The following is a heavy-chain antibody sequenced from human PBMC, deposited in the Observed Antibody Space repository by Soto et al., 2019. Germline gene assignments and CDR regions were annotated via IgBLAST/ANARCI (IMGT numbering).Heavy chain of an antibody. CDR1: GFSLTTSGVG. V-gene: IGHV2-5*02. D-gene: IGHD5-18*01. J-gene: IGHJ4*02. CDR2: IYWDDDK. Sequence: QITLKESGPTRVKPTQTLALTCTFSGFSLTTSGVGVGWIRKTPGKALEWLAVIYWDDDKRYNPSLKNRLTITKETSKNQVVLIMADMDPVDTATYFCAHRGYMYGNWDHGYFDYWGQGTLVTVSS. CDR3: AHRGYMYGNWDHGYFDY.